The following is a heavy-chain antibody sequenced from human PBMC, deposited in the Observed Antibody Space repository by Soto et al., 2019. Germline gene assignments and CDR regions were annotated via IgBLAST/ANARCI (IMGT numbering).Heavy chain of an antibody. V-gene: IGHV4-59*02. D-gene: IGHD1-26*01. CDR1: GVSVSSCY. J-gene: IGHJ4*02. CDR2: IYYSGST. Sequence: PSETLSLTCTVSGVSVSSCYWSWIRQPPGKGLEWIGYIYYSGSTNYNPSLRSRVTLSVDTSKNQFSLRLRSVTTADTAVYYCARESGSYDPLDYWGQGTLVTVSS. CDR3: ARESGSYDPLDY.